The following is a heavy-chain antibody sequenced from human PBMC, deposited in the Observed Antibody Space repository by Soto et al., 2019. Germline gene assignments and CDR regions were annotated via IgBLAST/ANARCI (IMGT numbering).Heavy chain of an antibody. CDR2: INDSGIP. D-gene: IGHD3-3*01. CDR1: GGSSSVYY. CDR3: ARGRLEWLFLGYGVDV. Sequence: SETLSLTSAVYGGSSSVYYGTWIRQSAGKGVDMIGYINDSGIPYYHPCLKIRVTISVDTSKKQFSLELRSVTAADSAIYYCARGRLEWLFLGYGVDVWGQGTTVTVSS. J-gene: IGHJ6*02. V-gene: IGHV4-34*01.